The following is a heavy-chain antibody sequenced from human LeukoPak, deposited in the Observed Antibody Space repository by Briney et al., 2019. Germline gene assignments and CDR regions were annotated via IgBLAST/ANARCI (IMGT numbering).Heavy chain of an antibody. CDR1: GFTVSNNY. Sequence: GGSLKLSCAASGFTVSNNYMSWVRQAPGKGLEWVSVIYSGGNTYYADSVKGRFTISRDNSKNTLSLQMNSLRAEDTAVYYCARDPAKFWSGHDYWGQGTLVTVSS. V-gene: IGHV3-53*01. J-gene: IGHJ4*02. D-gene: IGHD3-3*01. CDR3: ARDPAKFWSGHDY. CDR2: IYSGGNT.